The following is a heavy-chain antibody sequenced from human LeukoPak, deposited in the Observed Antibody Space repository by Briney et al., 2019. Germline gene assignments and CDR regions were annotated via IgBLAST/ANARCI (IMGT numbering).Heavy chain of an antibody. Sequence: GGSLRLSCAASGFTFSDYYMSWIRQAPGKGLEWVSYISSSGSYTNYADSVKGRFTISRDNAKNSLYLQMNSQRAEDTAVYYCARDATAAGRFDPWGQGTLVTVSS. CDR1: GFTFSDYY. CDR2: ISSSGSYT. V-gene: IGHV3-11*06. J-gene: IGHJ5*02. D-gene: IGHD6-13*01. CDR3: ARDATAAGRFDP.